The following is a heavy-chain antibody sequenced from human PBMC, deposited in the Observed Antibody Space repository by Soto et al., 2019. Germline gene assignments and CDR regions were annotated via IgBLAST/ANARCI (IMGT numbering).Heavy chain of an antibody. Sequence: EVQLVESGGGLVQPGRSLRLSCAASGFTFDDYTMHWVRQAPGKALEWVSGISWNSGSIGYADSVKGRFTISRDNAKNSLYLQMNSLRAEDTALYYCAKEDTAMGDFDYWGQGTLVTVSS. CDR2: ISWNSGSI. J-gene: IGHJ4*02. CDR3: AKEDTAMGDFDY. D-gene: IGHD5-18*01. V-gene: IGHV3-9*01. CDR1: GFTFDDYT.